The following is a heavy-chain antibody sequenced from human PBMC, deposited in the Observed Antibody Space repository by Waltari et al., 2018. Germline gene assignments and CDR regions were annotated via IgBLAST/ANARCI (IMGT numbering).Heavy chain of an antibody. J-gene: IGHJ4*02. D-gene: IGHD1-1*01. V-gene: IGHV4-34*01. CDR2: INHSGST. Sequence: QVQLHQWGAGLLKPSETLSLTCAVYSGSFSDYYWSWIRQPPGKGLEWIGQINHSGSTHFNPSLKRRVTLSVDTSKNQFSLKLSSVTAADTAVYYCARTRIKGTSPYYWGQGTLVTVSS. CDR3: ARTRIKGTSPYY. CDR1: SGSFSDYY.